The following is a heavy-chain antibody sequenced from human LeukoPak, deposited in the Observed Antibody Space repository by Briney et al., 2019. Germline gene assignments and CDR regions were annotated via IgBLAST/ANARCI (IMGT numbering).Heavy chain of an antibody. Sequence: ASVKVSCKASGYTFTSYGISWVRQAPGQGLEWMGWISAYNGNTNYAQKLQGRVTMTTDTSTSTAYMELRSLRSDDTAVYYCARDEGSGSYYSGVWFDPWGQGTLVTVSS. D-gene: IGHD1-26*01. J-gene: IGHJ5*02. CDR3: ARDEGSGSYYSGVWFDP. CDR1: GYTFTSYG. V-gene: IGHV1-18*01. CDR2: ISAYNGNT.